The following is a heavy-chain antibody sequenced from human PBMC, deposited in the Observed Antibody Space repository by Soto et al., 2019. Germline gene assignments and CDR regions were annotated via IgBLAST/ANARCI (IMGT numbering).Heavy chain of an antibody. V-gene: IGHV3-53*01. CDR2: IYSGANT. Sequence: EVQLVESGGGLIQPGGSLRLSCAASGFTVSSNYMSWVRQAAGKGLEWVSVIYSGANTYYADSVKGPFTISRDNSKNTLYLQMNSLRAEDTAVYYCARDRYYGSGKDYWGQGTLVTVSS. CDR3: ARDRYYGSGKDY. J-gene: IGHJ4*02. D-gene: IGHD3-10*01. CDR1: GFTVSSNY.